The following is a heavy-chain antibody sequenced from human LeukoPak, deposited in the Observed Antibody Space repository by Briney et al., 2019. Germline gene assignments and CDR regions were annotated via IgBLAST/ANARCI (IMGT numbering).Heavy chain of an antibody. CDR1: GFSFSGHW. V-gene: IGHV3-74*01. J-gene: IGHJ4*02. Sequence: GGSLRLSCIASGFSFSGHWMHWARQLPGKGLVWVSRISPTGSTTSYADSVKGRFTVSRDSAKNTLYLQVNNLRAEDTAVYYCARGPNSNWSGLDFWGQGTLLTVSS. D-gene: IGHD6-6*01. CDR3: ARGPNSNWSGLDF. CDR2: ISPTGSTT.